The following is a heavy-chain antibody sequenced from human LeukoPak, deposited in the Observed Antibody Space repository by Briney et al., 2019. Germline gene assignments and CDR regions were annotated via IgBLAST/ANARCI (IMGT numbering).Heavy chain of an antibody. V-gene: IGHV3-23*01. CDR3: AKDLEVVPAGVDY. D-gene: IGHD2-2*01. J-gene: IGHJ4*02. CDR2: ISSSGGST. Sequence: GGSLRLSCAASGFTFSSYAMSRVRQAPGKGLEWVSAISSSGGSTYYADSVKGRFTISRDNSKNTLYLQMNSLRAEDTAVYYCAKDLEVVPAGVDYWGQGTLVTVSS. CDR1: GFTFSSYA.